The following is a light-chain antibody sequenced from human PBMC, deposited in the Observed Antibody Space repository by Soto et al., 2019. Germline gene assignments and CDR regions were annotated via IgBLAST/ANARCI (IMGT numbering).Light chain of an antibody. CDR1: QSLLHSNGYNY. CDR2: LGS. V-gene: IGKV2-28*01. Sequence: DIVMTQSPLSLPVTPGEPASISCRSSQSLLHSNGYNYLDWYLQKPGQSPQLLIYLGSNRASGVPDRFSGSGSGTDFTLKISRVEAEDVGVYYCMQAIQTYHTFGQGTKLEIK. J-gene: IGKJ2*01. CDR3: MQAIQTYHT.